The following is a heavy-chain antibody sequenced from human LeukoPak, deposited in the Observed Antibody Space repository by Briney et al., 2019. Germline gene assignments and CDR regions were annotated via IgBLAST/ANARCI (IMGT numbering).Heavy chain of an antibody. Sequence: GGSLRLSCAASGFTFSSYWVSWVRQAPGKGLEWVANIKQEGSEKYYVDSVKGRFTISRDNAKNSLYLKMNSLRAEDTAVYYCARELVRGVIWYYYYGMDVWGRGTTVTVSS. D-gene: IGHD3-10*01. CDR1: GFTFSSYW. J-gene: IGHJ6*02. V-gene: IGHV3-7*04. CDR2: IKQEGSEK. CDR3: ARELVRGVIWYYYYGMDV.